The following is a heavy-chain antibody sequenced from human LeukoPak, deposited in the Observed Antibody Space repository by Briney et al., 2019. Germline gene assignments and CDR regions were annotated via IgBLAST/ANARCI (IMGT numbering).Heavy chain of an antibody. J-gene: IGHJ4*02. CDR1: GGTFSSYA. CDR3: AREVNYDILTGYYYFDY. Sequence: GSSVKVSCKASGGTFSSYAISWVRQAPGQGLEWMGRIIPIFGTANYAQKFQGRVTITTDESTSTAYMELSSLRSEDTTVYYCAREVNYDILTGYYYFDYWGQGTLVTVSS. CDR2: IIPIFGTA. V-gene: IGHV1-69*05. D-gene: IGHD3-9*01.